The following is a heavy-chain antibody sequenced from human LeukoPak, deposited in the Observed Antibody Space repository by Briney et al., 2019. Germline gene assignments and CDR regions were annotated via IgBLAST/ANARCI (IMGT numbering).Heavy chain of an antibody. Sequence: PSETLSLTCAAYGGSLSNYYWSWIRQPPGKGLEWIGEINHSGSTKYNPSLKSRVTISVDMSKNQFSLELNSVTAADTAVYYCARGPASGSNFAWFDPWGQGTLVTVSS. CDR1: GGSLSNYY. CDR3: ARGPASGSNFAWFDP. D-gene: IGHD3-10*01. CDR2: INHSGST. J-gene: IGHJ5*02. V-gene: IGHV4-34*01.